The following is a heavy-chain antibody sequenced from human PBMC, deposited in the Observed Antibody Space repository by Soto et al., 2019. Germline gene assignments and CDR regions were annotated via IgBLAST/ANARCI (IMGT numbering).Heavy chain of an antibody. Sequence: ASVKVSCKASGYTFTSYDINWVRQATGQGLEWMGWMNPNSGITAYSQKFQGRVTMTRNTSKSTAFMELSSLTSEDTAVYYCARGPRNWGVDYWGQGTLVTVSS. CDR3: ARGPRNWGVDY. D-gene: IGHD7-27*01. J-gene: IGHJ4*02. CDR1: GYTFTSYD. CDR2: MNPNSGIT. V-gene: IGHV1-8*01.